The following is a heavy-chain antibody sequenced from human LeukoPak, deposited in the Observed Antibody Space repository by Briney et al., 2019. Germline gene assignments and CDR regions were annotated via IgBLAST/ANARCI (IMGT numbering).Heavy chain of an antibody. Sequence: ASVKVSCKASGYIFTGYYVHWLRQAPGQGLEWMGWIHPNSGGTSYAQKFQGRVTMTRDTSINTAFMELSRLRSDDTAVYYCARGRSSMVRGYYYYYMDVWGKGTTVTISS. D-gene: IGHD3-10*01. CDR2: IHPNSGGT. CDR3: ARGRSSMVRGYYYYYMDV. J-gene: IGHJ6*03. CDR1: GYIFTGYY. V-gene: IGHV1-2*02.